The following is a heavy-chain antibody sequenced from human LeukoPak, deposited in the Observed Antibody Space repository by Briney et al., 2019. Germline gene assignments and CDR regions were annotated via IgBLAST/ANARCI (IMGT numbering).Heavy chain of an antibody. J-gene: IGHJ6*02. D-gene: IGHD3-10*01. CDR1: GYTFTGYY. Sequence: ASVKVSCKASGYTFTGYYMHWVRQAPGQGLEWMGWINPNSGGTNYAQKFQGRVTMTRDTSISTAYMELSRLRSDDTAVYYCARSLYYYGSGSTRAKYYYYGMDVWGQGTTVTVSS. V-gene: IGHV1-2*02. CDR3: ARSLYYYGSGSTRAKYYYYGMDV. CDR2: INPNSGGT.